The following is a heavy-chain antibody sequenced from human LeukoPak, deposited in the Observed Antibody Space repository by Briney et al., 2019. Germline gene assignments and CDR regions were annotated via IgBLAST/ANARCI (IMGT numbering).Heavy chain of an antibody. CDR1: GFAFTEYW. D-gene: IGHD3-10*01. CDR3: AREIKIQGFRAFDY. V-gene: IGHV3-74*01. J-gene: IGHJ4*02. Sequence: GGSLRLSWAASGFAFTEYWMHWVRQTPGKGLMWVSRINDGGTYTAYADSVKGRFTVSRDNAANTLYLQMNSLRVEDTAIYYCAREIKIQGFRAFDYWGQGTPVTVSS. CDR2: INDGGTYT.